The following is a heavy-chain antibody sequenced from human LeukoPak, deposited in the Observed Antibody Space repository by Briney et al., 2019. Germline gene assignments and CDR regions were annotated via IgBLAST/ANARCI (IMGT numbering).Heavy chain of an antibody. Sequence: SQTLSLTCTVSGGSISSGSYYWSWIRQPAGKGLEWIGRIYTSGSTNYNPSLESRVTISVDTSKNQFSLKLTSVTAADTAVYYCARASRGHDYWGQGTLVTVSS. D-gene: IGHD3-10*01. CDR3: ARASRGHDY. J-gene: IGHJ4*02. V-gene: IGHV4-61*02. CDR2: IYTSGST. CDR1: GGSISSGSYY.